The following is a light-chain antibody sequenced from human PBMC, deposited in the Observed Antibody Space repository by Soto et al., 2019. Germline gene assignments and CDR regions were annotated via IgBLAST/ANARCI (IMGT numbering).Light chain of an antibody. CDR1: SSDVGGYTY. J-gene: IGLJ1*01. Sequence: QSALTQPPSASGSPGQSVTISCTGTSSDVGGYTYVSWYQQHPGKAPKLLIYEVTKRPSGVPDRFSGSKSGNTASLTVSGLQAADDADYYCSSYGGSDNYVFGTGTKLTVL. CDR3: SSYGGSDNYV. V-gene: IGLV2-8*01. CDR2: EVT.